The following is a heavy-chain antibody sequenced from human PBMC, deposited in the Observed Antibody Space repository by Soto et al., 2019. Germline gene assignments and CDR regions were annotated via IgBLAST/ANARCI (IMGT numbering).Heavy chain of an antibody. CDR1: GGSISSYY. D-gene: IGHD2-2*01. CDR2: IYYSGST. V-gene: IGHV4-59*12. CDR3: ARATVGGIVPAATGGSWFDP. J-gene: IGHJ5*02. Sequence: SETLSLTCTVSGGSISSYYWSWIRQPPGKGLEWIGYIYYSGSTNYNPSLKSRVTISVDTSKNQFSLKLSSVTAADTAVYYCARATVGGIVPAATGGSWFDPWGQGTLVTVSS.